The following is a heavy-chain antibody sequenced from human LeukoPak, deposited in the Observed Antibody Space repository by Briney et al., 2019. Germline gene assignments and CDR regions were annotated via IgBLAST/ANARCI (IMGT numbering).Heavy chain of an antibody. CDR1: GFTVSSYA. CDR3: AKGAVAGNQKPGGY. CDR2: IGGGGTL. Sequence: GGSLRLSCAASGFTVSSYAMGWVRQAPGKGLEWVSAIGGGGTLYYADSVKGRFSISRDISKNTLLLQMNSLRAEDTAVYYCAKGAVAGNQKPGGYWGQGTLVTVSS. J-gene: IGHJ4*02. V-gene: IGHV3-23*01. D-gene: IGHD6-19*01.